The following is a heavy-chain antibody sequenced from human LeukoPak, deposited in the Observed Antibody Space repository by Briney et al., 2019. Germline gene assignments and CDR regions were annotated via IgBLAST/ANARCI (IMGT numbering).Heavy chain of an antibody. CDR3: ARVPSSSTSYNWFDP. J-gene: IGHJ5*02. Sequence: SETLPLTCTVSGGSISSYYWSWIRQPPGKGLEWIGYIYYSGSTNYNPSLKSRVTISVDTSKNQFSLKLSSVTAADTAVYYCARVPSSSTSYNWFDPWGQGALVTVSS. CDR1: GGSISSYY. D-gene: IGHD2-2*01. CDR2: IYYSGST. V-gene: IGHV4-59*01.